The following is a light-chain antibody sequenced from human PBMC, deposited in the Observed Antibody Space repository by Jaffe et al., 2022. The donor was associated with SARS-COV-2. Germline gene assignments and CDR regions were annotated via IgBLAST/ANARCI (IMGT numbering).Light chain of an antibody. Sequence: EIVLTQSPATLSLSPGERATLSCRASQSVSSYLAWYQQRPGQAPRLLIYDASNRATGIPARFSGSGSGTDFTLTISSLEPEDFGVYYCQQRGNWPPTFGPGTKVDIK. V-gene: IGKV3-11*01. J-gene: IGKJ3*01. CDR3: QQRGNWPPT. CDR2: DAS. CDR1: QSVSSY.